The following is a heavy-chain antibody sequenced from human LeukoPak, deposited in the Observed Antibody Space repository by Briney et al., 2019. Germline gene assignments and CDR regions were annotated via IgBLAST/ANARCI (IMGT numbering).Heavy chain of an antibody. CDR1: GYTLTELS. Sequence: ASVKVSCKVSGYTLTELSMHWVRQAPGKGLEWMGGFDPEDGETIYAQKFQGRVTMTEDTSTDTAYMELSSLRTEDTAVYYCAKAGYTSGWYDYYYLDVWGKGTSVTISS. J-gene: IGHJ6*03. V-gene: IGHV1-24*01. CDR2: FDPEDGET. D-gene: IGHD6-19*01. CDR3: AKAGYTSGWYDYYYLDV.